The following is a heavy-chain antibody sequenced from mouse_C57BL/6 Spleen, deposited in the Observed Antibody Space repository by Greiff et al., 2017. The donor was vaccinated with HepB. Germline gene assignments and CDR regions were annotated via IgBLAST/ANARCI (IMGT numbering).Heavy chain of an antibody. V-gene: IGHV1-66*01. J-gene: IGHJ3*01. CDR2: IYPGSGNT. D-gene: IGHD1-1*01. CDR1: GYSFTSYY. CDR3: ARSDGSSYETVWFAY. Sequence: QVQLKESGPELVKPGASVKISCKASGYSFTSYYIHWVKQRPGQGLEWIGWIYPGSGNTKYNEKFKGKATLTADTSSSTAYMQLSSLTSEDSAVYYCARSDGSSYETVWFAYWGQGTLVTVSA.